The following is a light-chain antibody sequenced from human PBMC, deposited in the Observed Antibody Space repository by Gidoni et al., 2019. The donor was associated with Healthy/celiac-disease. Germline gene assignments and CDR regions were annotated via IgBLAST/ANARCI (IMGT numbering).Light chain of an antibody. CDR2: DVS. Sequence: QSALMQSPSASRSPGQSVTISCTGTSSDVSGYNYFSCYQQHPGKAPKLMIYDVSKGPSGVPDRFSCSTSGNTTALPVSWLQAEDEADYYCSSYAGSNNVVFGGGTKLTVL. V-gene: IGLV2-8*01. J-gene: IGLJ2*01. CDR3: SSYAGSNNVV. CDR1: SSDVSGYNY.